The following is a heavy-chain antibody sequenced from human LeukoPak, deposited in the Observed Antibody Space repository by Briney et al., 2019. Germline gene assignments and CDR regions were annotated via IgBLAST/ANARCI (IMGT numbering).Heavy chain of an antibody. CDR2: IIPIFGTA. CDR3: ARLYPTTLTSYSSSL. CDR1: GGTFSSYA. Sequence: SVKVSCKASGGTFSSYAISWVRQAPGQGLEWMGRIIPIFGTANYAQKFQGRVTITTDESTSTAYMELRSLRSEDTAVYYCARLYPTTLTSYSSSLWGQGTLVTVSS. V-gene: IGHV1-69*05. J-gene: IGHJ4*02. D-gene: IGHD6-13*01.